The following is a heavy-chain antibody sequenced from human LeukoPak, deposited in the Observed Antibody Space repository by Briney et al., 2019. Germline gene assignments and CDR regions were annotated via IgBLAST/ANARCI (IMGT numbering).Heavy chain of an antibody. CDR3: ARGGAVAGYYYYYMDV. J-gene: IGHJ6*03. V-gene: IGHV3-21*01. D-gene: IGHD6-19*01. Sequence: GGSLRLSCAASGFTFSSYNMNWVRQAPGKGLEWVSSITSGSSYIYYADSVKGRFTVSRDNAKNSLYLQMNSLRAEDTAVYYCARGGAVAGYYYYYMDVWGKGTTVTVSS. CDR2: ITSGSSYI. CDR1: GFTFSSYN.